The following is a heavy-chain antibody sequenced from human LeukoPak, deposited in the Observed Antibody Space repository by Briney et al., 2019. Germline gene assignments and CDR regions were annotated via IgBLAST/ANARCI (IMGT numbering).Heavy chain of an antibody. Sequence: ASVKVSCKASGYTFTSNSSSWVRQAPGQGLEWMGWISAYNGNTNYAQKLQGRVTMTTDTSTSTAYMELRSLRSDDTAVYYCARAVGGSGWYTTTFDYWGQGTLVTVSS. CDR1: GYTFTSNS. CDR3: ARAVGGSGWYTTTFDY. CDR2: ISAYNGNT. V-gene: IGHV1-18*01. D-gene: IGHD6-19*01. J-gene: IGHJ4*02.